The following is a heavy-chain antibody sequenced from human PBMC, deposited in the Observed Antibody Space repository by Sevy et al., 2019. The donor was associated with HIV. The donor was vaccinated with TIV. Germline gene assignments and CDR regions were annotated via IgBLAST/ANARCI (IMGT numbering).Heavy chain of an antibody. Sequence: GGSLRLSCAASGFSFNSYDMNWVRQAPGKGLEWVSSISSVSTIIYYGDSVRGRFSMSRDNAKKSLFLQMDSLRVEDTAVYYCARVVGYVSGNYYYYYYDLDVWGQGTAVTVSS. CDR1: GFSFNSYD. CDR3: ARVVGYVSGNYYYYYYDLDV. V-gene: IGHV3-21*01. CDR2: ISSVSTII. J-gene: IGHJ6*02. D-gene: IGHD3-10*01.